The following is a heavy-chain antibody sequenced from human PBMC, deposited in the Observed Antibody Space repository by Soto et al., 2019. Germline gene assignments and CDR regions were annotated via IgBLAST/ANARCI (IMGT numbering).Heavy chain of an antibody. CDR1: GYTFTSYY. Sequence: VSCKASGYTFTSYYMHWVRQAPGQGLEWMGIINPSGGSTSYAQKFQGRVTMTRDTSTSTVYMELSSLRSEDTAVYYCARDKVWGSSSPYYYYGMDVWGQGTTVTVSS. D-gene: IGHD6-6*01. CDR3: ARDKVWGSSSPYYYYGMDV. V-gene: IGHV1-46*01. CDR2: INPSGGST. J-gene: IGHJ6*02.